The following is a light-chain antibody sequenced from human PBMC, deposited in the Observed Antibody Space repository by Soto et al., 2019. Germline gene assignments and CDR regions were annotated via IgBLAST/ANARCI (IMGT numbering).Light chain of an antibody. Sequence: DIQMTQAPSTLSASVGDRVTITCRASQTISSWLAWYQQKPGKAPKLLIYAASSLQSGVPSRFSGSGSGTDFTLTISSLQPEDVATYYCQHYNSYSEAFGQGTKVDIK. V-gene: IGKV1-5*01. CDR1: QTISSW. CDR2: AAS. J-gene: IGKJ1*01. CDR3: QHYNSYSEA.